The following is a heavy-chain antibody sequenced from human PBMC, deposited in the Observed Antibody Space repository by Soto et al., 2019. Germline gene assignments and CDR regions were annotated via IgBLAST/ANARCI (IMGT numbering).Heavy chain of an antibody. CDR3: AKQGIAVAPSWFDP. V-gene: IGHV3-30*18. CDR1: GFTFSSYG. J-gene: IGHJ5*02. CDR2: ISYDGSNK. Sequence: ESGGGVVQPGRSLRLSCAASGFTFSSYGMHWVRQAPGKGLEWVAVISYDGSNKYYADSVKGRFTISRDNSKNTLYLQMNSLRAEDTAVYYCAKQGIAVAPSWFDPWGQGTLVTVSS. D-gene: IGHD6-19*01.